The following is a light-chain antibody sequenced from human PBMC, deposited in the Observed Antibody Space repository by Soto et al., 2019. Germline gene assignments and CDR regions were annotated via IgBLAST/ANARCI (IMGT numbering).Light chain of an antibody. CDR2: GAS. CDR3: QQYGSSPRT. CDR1: QSVSSRY. Sequence: EIVLTQSPGTLSLSPGERATLSCRASQSVSSRYSAWYQQKPGQAPRLLIYGASTRATGIPDRFSGSGSETDFTLTISSLQSEDFAVYYCQQYGSSPRTFGQGTRLEIK. J-gene: IGKJ5*01. V-gene: IGKV3-20*01.